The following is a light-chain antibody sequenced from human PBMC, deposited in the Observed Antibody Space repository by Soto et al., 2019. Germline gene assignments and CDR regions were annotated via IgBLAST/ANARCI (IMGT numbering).Light chain of an antibody. CDR3: SSYTRSGTPLE. V-gene: IGLV2-14*03. J-gene: IGLJ2*01. Sequence: QSALTQPASVSGSPGQSITISCTETSTDVDTYNYVSWYQQHPGKAPKLLIFDVSKRPSGVSNRFSGSKSGSTASLTISGLQTEDEADYYCSSYTRSGTPLEIGGGTKLTVL. CDR2: DVS. CDR1: STDVDTYNY.